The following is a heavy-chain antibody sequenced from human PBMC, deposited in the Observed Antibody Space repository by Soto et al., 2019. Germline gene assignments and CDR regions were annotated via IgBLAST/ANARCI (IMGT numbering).Heavy chain of an antibody. V-gene: IGHV3-30*03. CDR3: ATSGYTTADVDYYLEY. CDR1: GLTFSSYT. D-gene: IGHD3-10*01. J-gene: IGHJ4*02. CDR2: IAYDGTNN. Sequence: GESLSLSCAASGLTFSSYTMHWVRQAPGKGLEWVAVIAYDGTNNNYAESVKGRLTISRENSTNTLFLQMNSLRVEATAVYYCATSGYTTADVDYYLEYWGQGTRGT.